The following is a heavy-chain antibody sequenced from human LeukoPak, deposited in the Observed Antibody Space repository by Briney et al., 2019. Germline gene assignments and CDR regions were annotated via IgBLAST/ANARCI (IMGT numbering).Heavy chain of an antibody. V-gene: IGHV3-53*01. CDR3: ARDRYCSGGSCSTISYYYGMDV. J-gene: IGHJ6*02. CDR2: IYSGGST. D-gene: IGHD2-15*01. CDR1: GFTVTSKY. Sequence: PGGSLRLSCAASGFTVTSKYMSWVRQAPGKGLEWVSVIYSGGSTYYADSVKGRFTISRDNSKNTLYLQMNSLRAEDTAVYYCARDRYCSGGSCSTISYYYGMDVWGQGTTVTVSS.